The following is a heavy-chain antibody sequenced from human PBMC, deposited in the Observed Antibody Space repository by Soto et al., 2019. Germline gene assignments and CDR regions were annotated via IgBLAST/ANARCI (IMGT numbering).Heavy chain of an antibody. J-gene: IGHJ3*02. V-gene: IGHV1-2*04. D-gene: IGHD6-19*01. CDR2: INPNSGGT. CDR3: ARAGAGDSFDI. CDR1: GYTFTGYY. Sequence: ASVKVSCKASGYTFTGYYMHWVRQAPGQGLAWMGWINPNSGGTNYAQKFQGWVTMTRDTSISTAYMEMSRPGSDDTAVYYCARAGAGDSFDIWGQGTMVTVSS.